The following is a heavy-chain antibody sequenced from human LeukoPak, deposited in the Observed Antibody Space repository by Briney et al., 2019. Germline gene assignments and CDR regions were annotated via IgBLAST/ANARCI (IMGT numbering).Heavy chain of an antibody. Sequence: GGSLRLSCTASGFVFRSHWMSWVRQVPGRGLEWVAHIKQDGSEKHYLDSVEGRFTLSREDAKNSLCLQMDSLRVDDTAVYYCARGPHYGDRVDYLDYWGQGTLVTVSS. CDR2: IKQDGSEK. CDR1: GFVFRSHW. CDR3: ARGPHYGDRVDYLDY. V-gene: IGHV3-7*01. J-gene: IGHJ4*02. D-gene: IGHD4-17*01.